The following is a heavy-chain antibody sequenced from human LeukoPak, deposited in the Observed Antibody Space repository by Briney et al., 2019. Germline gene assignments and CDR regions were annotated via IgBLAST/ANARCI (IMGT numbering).Heavy chain of an antibody. CDR1: GFTFSSYW. D-gene: IGHD6-19*01. V-gene: IGHV3-7*01. Sequence: PGGSLRLSCAASGFTFSSYWMSWVRQAPGKALEWVANIKQDGSEKYYVDSVKGRFAISRDNAKNSLYLQMNSLRAEDTAVYYCARGSSGWYGGPDYWGQGTLVTVSS. CDR2: IKQDGSEK. J-gene: IGHJ4*02. CDR3: ARGSSGWYGGPDY.